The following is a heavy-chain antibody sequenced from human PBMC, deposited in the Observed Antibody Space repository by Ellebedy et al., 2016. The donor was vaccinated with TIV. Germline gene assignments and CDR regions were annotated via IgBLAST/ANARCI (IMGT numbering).Heavy chain of an antibody. D-gene: IGHD2-8*01. Sequence: GGSLRLSXSASGFTFSRHTMYWVRQAPGKGLEYVSGINSNGGSTYYADSVQGRFTISRDNFKNTLFLQMSSLRAEDTAVYYCVKDIVPTTNYYYGLDVWGQGTTVTVSS. CDR1: GFTFSRHT. CDR2: INSNGGST. CDR3: VKDIVPTTNYYYGLDV. V-gene: IGHV3-64D*06. J-gene: IGHJ6*02.